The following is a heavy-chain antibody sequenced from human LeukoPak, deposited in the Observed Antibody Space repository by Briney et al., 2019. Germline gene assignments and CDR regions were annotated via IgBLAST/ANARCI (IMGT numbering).Heavy chain of an antibody. CDR2: ISAYNGNI. Sequence: ASVKVSCRASGYAFNNYGLVWVRQAPGQGPELLGWISAYNGNIDYAQKFQGRVTMTKDKSTSTTYMELRSLRSDDTAIYYCARHIAAAGLYYFAPWGQGTLVTVPP. CDR3: ARHIAAAGLYYFAP. V-gene: IGHV1-18*01. D-gene: IGHD6-13*01. J-gene: IGHJ4*02. CDR1: GYAFNNYG.